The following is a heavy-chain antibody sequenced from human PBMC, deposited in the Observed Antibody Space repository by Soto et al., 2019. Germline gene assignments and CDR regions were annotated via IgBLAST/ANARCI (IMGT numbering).Heavy chain of an antibody. J-gene: IGHJ4*02. CDR3: ARGPGGGDWLIDY. V-gene: IGHV3-48*01. D-gene: IGHD2-21*01. CDR1: GFTFSSYS. CDR2: ISSSSSSI. Sequence: GGSLRLSCAASGFTFSSYSMNWVRQAPGKGLECISFISSSSSSIIYADSVKGRFTISRDNGKNSLYLQMNSLRVEDTAVYYCARGPGGGDWLIDYWGQGTLVTVSS.